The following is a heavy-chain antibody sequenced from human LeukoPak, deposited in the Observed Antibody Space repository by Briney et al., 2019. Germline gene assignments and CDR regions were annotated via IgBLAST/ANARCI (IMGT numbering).Heavy chain of an antibody. J-gene: IGHJ4*02. Sequence: GGSLRLSCAASGFTVSSNYMSWVRQSPGKGLEWVSIIYSGGSTYYADSVKGRFTTSRDNSKNTLYLQVNSLRAEDTAVYYCVKDMAVAGVTFDNWGQRTLVTVSS. V-gene: IGHV3-66*01. D-gene: IGHD6-19*01. CDR2: IYSGGST. CDR3: VKDMAVAGVTFDN. CDR1: GFTVSSNY.